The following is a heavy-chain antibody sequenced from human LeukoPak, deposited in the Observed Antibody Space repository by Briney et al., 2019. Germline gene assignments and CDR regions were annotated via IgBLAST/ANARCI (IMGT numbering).Heavy chain of an antibody. V-gene: IGHV4-4*07. D-gene: IGHD5-12*01. CDR3: SRGGGYGDY. CDR2: IHTNGGT. Sequence: SETLSLTCTVSGASITSFYYNWVRQSAGKGLEWIGRIHTNGGTDYRPSLNSRVTMSVDTSKKQISLKLTSVTAADTAVYFCSRGGGYGDYWGQGILVTVSS. CDR1: GASITSFY. J-gene: IGHJ4*02.